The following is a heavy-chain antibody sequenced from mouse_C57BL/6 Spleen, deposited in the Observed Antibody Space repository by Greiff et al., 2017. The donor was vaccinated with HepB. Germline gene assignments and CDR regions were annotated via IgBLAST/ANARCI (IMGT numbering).Heavy chain of an antibody. CDR2: IHPSDSDT. CDR3: AIRGGAYYSNYDAMDY. Sequence: QVHVKQPGAELVKPGASVKVSCKASGYTFTSYWMHWVKQRPGQGLEWIGRIHPSDSDTNYNQKFKGKATLTVDKSSSTAYMQLSSLTAEDSAVYYCAIRGGAYYSNYDAMDYWGQGTSVTVSS. V-gene: IGHV1-74*01. J-gene: IGHJ4*01. CDR1: GYTFTSYW. D-gene: IGHD2-5*01.